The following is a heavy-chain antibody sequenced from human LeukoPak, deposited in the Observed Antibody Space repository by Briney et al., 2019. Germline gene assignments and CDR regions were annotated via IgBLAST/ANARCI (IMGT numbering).Heavy chain of an antibody. V-gene: IGHV3-48*03. Sequence: GGSLRLSCAASGFTFSTYEMNWVRQAPGKGLEWVSYISSSGNTIYHADSVKGRFTISRDNAKNSLHLKMNSLRAEDTAVYYCARDGNYYDSSGYYQDAFDIWGQGTMVTVSS. D-gene: IGHD3-22*01. CDR2: ISSSGNTI. CDR3: ARDGNYYDSSGYYQDAFDI. CDR1: GFTFSTYE. J-gene: IGHJ3*02.